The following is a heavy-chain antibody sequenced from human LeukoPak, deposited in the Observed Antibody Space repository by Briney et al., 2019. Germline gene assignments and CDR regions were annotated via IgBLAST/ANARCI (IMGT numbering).Heavy chain of an antibody. CDR2: ISGNDGTT. Sequence: GGSLRLSCAASGFTFSSFAMSWVRQAPGKGLEWVSTISGNDGTTYYADSVKGRFTISRDNSKNTLYLQMNSLRAEDTAVYYCAKCPSHFDYWGQGTLVTVSS. D-gene: IGHD6-6*01. CDR3: AKCPSHFDY. J-gene: IGHJ4*02. V-gene: IGHV3-23*01. CDR1: GFTFSSFA.